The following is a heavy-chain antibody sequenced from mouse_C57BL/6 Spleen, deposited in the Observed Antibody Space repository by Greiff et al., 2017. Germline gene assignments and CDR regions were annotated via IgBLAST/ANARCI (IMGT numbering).Heavy chain of an antibody. CDR2: IIYDGSST. J-gene: IGHJ1*03. V-gene: IGHV5-16*01. CDR3: ARDQAYYDGSQYFDV. Sequence: EVKLVESEGGLVQPGSSMKLSCTASGFTFSDYYMAWVRQVPEKGLEWVANIIYDGSSTYYLDSLKSRFIISRDKTENILYLQMSSLKSEDTATYYCARDQAYYDGSQYFDVWGTGTTVTVSS. CDR1: GFTFSDYY. D-gene: IGHD1-1*01.